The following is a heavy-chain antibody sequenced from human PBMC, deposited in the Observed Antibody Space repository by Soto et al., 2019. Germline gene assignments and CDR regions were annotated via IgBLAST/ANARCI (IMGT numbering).Heavy chain of an antibody. CDR2: IYYSGST. V-gene: IGHV4-59*01. CDR1: GGSISNYY. J-gene: IGHJ4*02. CDR3: ARENKGDYFDY. D-gene: IGHD3-16*01. Sequence: SETLSLTCTVSGGSISNYYWSWIRQPPGKGLEWIGYIYYSGSTSYNPSLKSRVTISVDTSKDQFSLKMSSVTAADTAVYYCARENKGDYFDYWGQGTQVTVSS.